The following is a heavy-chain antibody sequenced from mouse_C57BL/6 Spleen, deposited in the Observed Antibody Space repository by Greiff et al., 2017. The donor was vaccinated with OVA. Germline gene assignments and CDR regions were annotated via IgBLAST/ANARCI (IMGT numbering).Heavy chain of an antibody. CDR3: AREYGKYYCEY. D-gene: IGHD2-10*02. Sequence: VQLQQSGAELVKPGASVKLSCTASGFNIKDYYMHWVKQRTEQGLEWIGRIDPEDGETKYDPKFKGKATITADTSSNTAYLQLSSLTSEDTAVYYCAREYGKYYCEYWGQSTTLTVSS. V-gene: IGHV14-2*01. J-gene: IGHJ2*01. CDR2: IDPEDGET. CDR1: GFNIKDYY.